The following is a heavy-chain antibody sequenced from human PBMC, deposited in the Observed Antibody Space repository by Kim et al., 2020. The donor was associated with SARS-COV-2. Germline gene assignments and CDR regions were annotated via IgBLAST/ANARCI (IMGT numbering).Heavy chain of an antibody. D-gene: IGHD2-8*01. CDR3: ASEGVSRMAFDY. Sequence: NCDPALKSRVTISVDSSKYQFSLKLSSVTAADTAVYYCASEGVSRMAFDYWGQGTLVTVSS. V-gene: IGHV4-34*01. J-gene: IGHJ4*02.